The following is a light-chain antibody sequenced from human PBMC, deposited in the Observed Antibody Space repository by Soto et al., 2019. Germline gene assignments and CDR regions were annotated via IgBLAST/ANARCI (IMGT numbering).Light chain of an antibody. Sequence: DIQMTQSPSTLSASVGDRVTITCRASQNIGSWLAWYHQKPGKAPKLLIYKASTLKSGVPSRFSGSGSGTEFTLTISSLQPDDFATYYCQHYNSYSEAFGQGTKVDIK. CDR3: QHYNSYSEA. V-gene: IGKV1-5*03. CDR2: KAS. CDR1: QNIGSW. J-gene: IGKJ1*01.